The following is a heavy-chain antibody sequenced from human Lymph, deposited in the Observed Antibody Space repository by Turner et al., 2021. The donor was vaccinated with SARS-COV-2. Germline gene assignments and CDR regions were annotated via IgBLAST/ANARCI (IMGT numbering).Heavy chain of an antibody. CDR3: ARDATGPLGY. J-gene: IGHJ4*02. Sequence: QVQLVQSGAEVKKPVSSVKVSCKASGGTFSTYAISWLRQAPGQGLEWLGGTIPIFGIANYAQKFQGRVTITADKFTSTAYMELSSLRSEDTAVYYCARDATGPLGYWGRGTLVTVSS. CDR2: TIPIFGIA. D-gene: IGHD1-1*01. V-gene: IGHV1-69*10. CDR1: GGTFSTYA.